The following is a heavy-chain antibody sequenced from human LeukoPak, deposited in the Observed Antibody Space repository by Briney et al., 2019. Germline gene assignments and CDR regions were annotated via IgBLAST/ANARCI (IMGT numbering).Heavy chain of an antibody. CDR1: GFTLSNYW. Sequence: GGSLRLSCAASGFTLSNYWMSWVRRAPGKGLEWVANIKQDGSETYYVDSVRGRFTISRDNAKNSLYLQMNSLRAEDTAVYYCARDFWGAYRVDYFDYWGQGTLVTVSS. D-gene: IGHD3-3*01. CDR3: ARDFWGAYRVDYFDY. CDR2: IKQDGSET. V-gene: IGHV3-7*01. J-gene: IGHJ4*02.